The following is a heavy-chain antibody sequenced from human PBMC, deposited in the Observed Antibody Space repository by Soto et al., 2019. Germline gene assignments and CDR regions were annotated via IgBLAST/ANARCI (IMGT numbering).Heavy chain of an antibody. CDR1: GFTFSSYA. Sequence: GGSLRLSCAASGFTFSSYAMSWVRQAPGKGLEWVSAISGSGGSTYYADSVKGRSTISRDNSKNTLYLQMNSLRAEDTAVYYCGGYKIGGSASYYAPSLDYWGQGTLVTVSS. D-gene: IGHD3-10*01. CDR2: ISGSGGST. J-gene: IGHJ4*02. CDR3: GGYKIGGSASYYAPSLDY. V-gene: IGHV3-23*01.